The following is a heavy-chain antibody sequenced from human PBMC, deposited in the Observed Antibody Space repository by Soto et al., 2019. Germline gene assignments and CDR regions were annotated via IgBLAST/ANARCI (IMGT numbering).Heavy chain of an antibody. J-gene: IGHJ4*02. Sequence: PVGSLRLSCSASGLNFGTYDMHWVRQAPGKGLEYVSGISSNGARTYHADSVRARLTISRDNSKNTLYLQMSSLRAEDTAVYYCVTLYSGYWGQGTLVTVSS. CDR3: VTLYSGY. V-gene: IGHV3-64D*06. CDR2: ISSNGART. D-gene: IGHD6-13*01. CDR1: GLNFGTYD.